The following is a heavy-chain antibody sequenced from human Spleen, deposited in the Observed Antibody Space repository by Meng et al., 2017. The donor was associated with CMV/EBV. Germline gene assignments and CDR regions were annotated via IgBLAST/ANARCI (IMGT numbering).Heavy chain of an antibody. CDR2: IYYSGST. J-gene: IGHJ5*02. Sequence: SETLSLTCTVSGDSISDYYLSWIRQPPGKGLEWIGYIYYSGSTIYNPSFKSRVTISIDTSKKQFSLKLKSVTAADTAVYFCARTTITVFGVVRLNWFGPWGQGTLVTVSS. CDR1: GDSISDYY. D-gene: IGHD3-3*01. V-gene: IGHV4-59*01. CDR3: ARTTITVFGVVRLNWFGP.